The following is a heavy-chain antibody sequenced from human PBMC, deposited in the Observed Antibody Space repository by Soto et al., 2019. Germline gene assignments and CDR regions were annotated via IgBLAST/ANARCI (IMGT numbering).Heavy chain of an antibody. D-gene: IGHD3-22*01. V-gene: IGHV3-74*01. CDR1: GFTFSSYW. CDR3: TRPRYDGSGTPFDH. J-gene: IGHJ4*02. CDR2: INTDGSNT. Sequence: EVQLVESGGGLVQPGGSLRLSCAASGFTFSSYWMHWVRQAPGKGLVWVSLINTDGSNTTYADSVKGRFIISRDNAKNTLYLQMNSLRAEDTAVYYCTRPRYDGSGTPFDHWGQGTLVTVSS.